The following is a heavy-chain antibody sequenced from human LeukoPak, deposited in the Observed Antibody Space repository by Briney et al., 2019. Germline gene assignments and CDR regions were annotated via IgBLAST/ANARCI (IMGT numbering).Heavy chain of an antibody. J-gene: IGHJ6*02. CDR1: GFTFSSYP. CDR3: ARETTVVENYYYYYGMDV. V-gene: IGHV3-23*01. D-gene: IGHD4-23*01. CDR2: ISESGDVT. Sequence: GGSLRLSCVVSGFTFSSYPMSWVRQAPGKGLEWVSVISESGDVTHYADSMKGRFTISRDNTKNTLNLQMNSLRDEDTAIYYCARETTVVENYYYYYGMDVWGQGTTVTVSS.